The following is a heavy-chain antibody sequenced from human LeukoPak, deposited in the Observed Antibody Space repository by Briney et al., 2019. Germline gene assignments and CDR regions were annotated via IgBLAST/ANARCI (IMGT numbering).Heavy chain of an antibody. Sequence: SSVKVSCQASGCTFSSYAISWVRQAPGQGLEWMGRIIPILGIANYAQKFQGRVTITADKSTSTAYMELSSLRSEDTAVYYCARERNWVTTSRRPFDYWGQGTLVTVSS. J-gene: IGHJ4*02. CDR2: IIPILGIA. V-gene: IGHV1-69*04. CDR3: ARERNWVTTSRRPFDY. CDR1: GCTFSSYA. D-gene: IGHD4-17*01.